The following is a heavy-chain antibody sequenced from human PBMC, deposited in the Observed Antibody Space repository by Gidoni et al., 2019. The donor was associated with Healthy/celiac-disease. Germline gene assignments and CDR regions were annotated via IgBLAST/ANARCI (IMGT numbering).Heavy chain of an antibody. D-gene: IGHD6-13*01. CDR2: IYTSGST. J-gene: IGHJ5*02. CDR3: ATAAAGTRPKNNWFDP. Sequence: QVQLQESGPGLVKPSQTLSLICTVSGGSIRSGSYYWSWIRQPAGKGLEWIGRIYTSGSTNYNPSLKSRVTISVDTSKNQFSLKLSSVTAADTAVYYCATAAAGTRPKNNWFDPWGQGTLVTVSS. V-gene: IGHV4-61*02. CDR1: GGSIRSGSYY.